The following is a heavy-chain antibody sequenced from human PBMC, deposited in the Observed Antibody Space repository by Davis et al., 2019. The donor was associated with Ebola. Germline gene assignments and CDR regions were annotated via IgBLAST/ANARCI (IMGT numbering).Heavy chain of an antibody. J-gene: IGHJ6*02. D-gene: IGHD3-3*01. Sequence: PGGSLRLSCTVSGGSISSSSYYWGWIRQPPGKGLEWIGSIYYSGSTYYNPSLKSRVTISVDTSKNQFSLKVSSVTAADTAVYYCARVRDFDFSSGFYDYAMDVWGQGTTVTVSS. V-gene: IGHV4-39*07. CDR3: ARVRDFDFSSGFYDYAMDV. CDR2: IYYSGST. CDR1: GGSISSSSYY.